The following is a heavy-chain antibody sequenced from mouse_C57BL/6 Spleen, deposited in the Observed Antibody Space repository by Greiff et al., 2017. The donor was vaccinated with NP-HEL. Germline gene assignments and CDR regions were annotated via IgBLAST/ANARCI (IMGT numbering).Heavy chain of an antibody. CDR1: GYTFTSYW. CDR3: AICGYYGNFFYWYFDV. V-gene: IGHV1-74*01. Sequence: QVQLKQPGAELVKPGASVKVSCKASGYTFTSYWMHWVKQRPGQGLEWIGRIHPSDSDTNYNQKFKGKATLTVDKSSSTAYMQLSSLTSEDSAVYYCAICGYYGNFFYWYFDVWGTGTTVTVSS. J-gene: IGHJ1*03. CDR2: IHPSDSDT. D-gene: IGHD2-1*01.